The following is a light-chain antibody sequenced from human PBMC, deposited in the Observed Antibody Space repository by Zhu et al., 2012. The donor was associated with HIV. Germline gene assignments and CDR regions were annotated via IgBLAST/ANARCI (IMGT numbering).Light chain of an antibody. CDR2: GAS. CDR3: QQDYKLPYT. CDR1: QSVSSSY. Sequence: EIVMTQSPATLSLSPGERATLSCRASQSVSSSYLSWYQQKAGRAPRLLIYGASTRATGIPARFSGSGSGTDFTLTISSLQPADFAVYYCQQDYKLPYTFGQGTKLEIK. J-gene: IGKJ2*01. V-gene: IGKV3/OR2-268*02.